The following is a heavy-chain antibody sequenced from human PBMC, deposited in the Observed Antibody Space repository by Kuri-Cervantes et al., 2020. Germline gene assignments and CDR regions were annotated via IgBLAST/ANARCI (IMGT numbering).Heavy chain of an antibody. CDR2: ISAYSGGT. J-gene: IGHJ5*02. D-gene: IGHD6-19*01. CDR3: ARVGAVAGTGNWFDP. V-gene: IGHV1-2*02. CDR1: GYTFTTYG. Sequence: ASVKVSCKASGYTFTTYGITWVRQAPGQGLEWMGWISAYSGGTNYAQKFQGRVTMTRDTSISTAYMELSRLRSDDTAVYYCARVGAVAGTGNWFDPWGQGTLVTVSS.